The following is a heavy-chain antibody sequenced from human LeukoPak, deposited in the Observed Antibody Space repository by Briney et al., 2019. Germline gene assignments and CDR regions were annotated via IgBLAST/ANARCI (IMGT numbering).Heavy chain of an antibody. CDR3: ARARRTSSGWYYFDS. J-gene: IGHJ4*02. CDR2: INPNSGDT. CDR1: GYTFTAYY. Sequence: GASVKVSCKASGYTFTAYYIHWVRQAPGQGLEWMGRINPNSGDTNYAQKFQGRVTMTRDTSISTAYMELSRLRSDDTAMYYCARARRTSSGWYYFDSWGQGTLVTVSS. D-gene: IGHD6-19*01. V-gene: IGHV1-2*06.